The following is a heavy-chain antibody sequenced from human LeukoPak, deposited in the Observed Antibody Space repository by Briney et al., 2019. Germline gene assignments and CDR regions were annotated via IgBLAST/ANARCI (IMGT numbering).Heavy chain of an antibody. CDR2: IIPILGIA. D-gene: IGHD6-6*01. CDR3: ASNGVYSSSPGGAFDY. V-gene: IGHV1-69*02. Sequence: SSVKVSCKASGGTFSSYTISWVRQAPGQGLEWMGRIIPILGIANYAQKFQGRVTITTDESTSTAYMELSSLRSEDTAVYYCASNGVYSSSPGGAFDYWGQGTLVTVSS. CDR1: GGTFSSYT. J-gene: IGHJ4*02.